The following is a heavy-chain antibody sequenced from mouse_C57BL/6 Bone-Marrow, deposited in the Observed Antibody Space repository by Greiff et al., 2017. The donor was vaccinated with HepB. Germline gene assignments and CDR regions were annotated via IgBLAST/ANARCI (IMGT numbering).Heavy chain of an antibody. CDR1: GFTFSSYA. J-gene: IGHJ4*01. V-gene: IGHV5-9-1*02. CDR3: TRSPYYGSVYYYAMDY. D-gene: IGHD1-1*01. CDR2: ISSGGDYI. Sequence: EVKLVESGEGLVKPGGSLKLSCAASGFTFSSYAMSWVRQTPEKRLEWVAYISSGGDYIYYADTVKGRFTISRDNARNTLYLQMSSLKSEDTAMYYGTRSPYYGSVYYYAMDYWGQGTSVTVSS.